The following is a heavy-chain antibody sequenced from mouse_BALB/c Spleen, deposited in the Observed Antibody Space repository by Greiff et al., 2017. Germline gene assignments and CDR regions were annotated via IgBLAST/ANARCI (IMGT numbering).Heavy chain of an antibody. CDR3: ARRGDGSEGDC. J-gene: IGHJ4*01. CDR1: GFTFSSFG. CDR2: ISSGSSTI. V-gene: IGHV5-17*02. Sequence: EVQGVESGGGLVQPGGSRKLSCAASGFTFSSFGMHWVRQAPEKGLEWVAYISSGSSTIYYADTVKGRFTISRDNPKNTLFLQMTSLRSEDTAMYYCARRGDGSEGDCWGQGTSVTVSS. D-gene: IGHD1-1*01.